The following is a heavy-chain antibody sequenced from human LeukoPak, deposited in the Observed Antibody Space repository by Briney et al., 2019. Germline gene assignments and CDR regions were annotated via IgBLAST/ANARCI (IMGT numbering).Heavy chain of an antibody. CDR1: GGSFSGYY. D-gene: IGHD2/OR15-2a*01. Sequence: SETLSLTCAVYGGSFSGYYWSWIRQPPGKGLEWIGEINHSGSTNYNPSLKSRVTISVDTSKNQFSLKLSSVTAADTAVYYCARAPPVSNYWNHYYYYGMDVWGQGTTVTVSS. V-gene: IGHV4-34*01. CDR2: INHSGST. J-gene: IGHJ6*02. CDR3: ARAPPVSNYWNHYYYYGMDV.